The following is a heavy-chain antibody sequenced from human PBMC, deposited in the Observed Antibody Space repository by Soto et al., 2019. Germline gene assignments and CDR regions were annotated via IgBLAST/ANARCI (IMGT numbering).Heavy chain of an antibody. Sequence: GGSLRLSCAASGFTFSSFWMDWVRQAPGKGLEWVANINPDGSEKQYVDSVKGRFTISRDNAKNSLYLQMSSVTAEDSALYYCSRSLDSWGQGTPVTVSS. V-gene: IGHV3-7*01. J-gene: IGHJ4*02. CDR2: INPDGSEK. CDR1: GFTFSSFW. CDR3: SRSLDS.